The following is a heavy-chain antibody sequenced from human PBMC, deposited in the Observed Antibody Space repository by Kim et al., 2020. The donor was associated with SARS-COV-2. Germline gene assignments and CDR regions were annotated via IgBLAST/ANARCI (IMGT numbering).Heavy chain of an antibody. CDR3: ARVPRHGGFGS. D-gene: IGHD3-16*01. CDR1: GDNLSRKGGA. Sequence: SQTPSLTCAISGDNLSRKGGAWNWTSQSPSRGLEWLGRTYYRSKCYKDHAVSVTSLITINPDTSKNHFSLHLNSVTPDYTAVYSCARVPRHGGFGSWRQG. J-gene: IGHJ4*02. CDR2: TYYRSKCYK. V-gene: IGHV6-1*01.